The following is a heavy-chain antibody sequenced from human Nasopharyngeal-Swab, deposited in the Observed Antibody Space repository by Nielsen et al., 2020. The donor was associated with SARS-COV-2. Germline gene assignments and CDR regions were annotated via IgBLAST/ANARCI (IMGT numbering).Heavy chain of an antibody. V-gene: IGHV3-30-3*01. D-gene: IGHD6-6*01. J-gene: IGHJ4*02. CDR1: GFTFSSYA. CDR3: VRGSSSYYFDY. Sequence: GESLKISCAASGFTFSSYAMHWVRQAPGKGLEWVAVISYDGSNKYYADSVKGRFTISRDNSKNTLYLQMNSLRAEDTAVHYCVRGSSSYYFDYWGQGTLVTVSS. CDR2: ISYDGSNK.